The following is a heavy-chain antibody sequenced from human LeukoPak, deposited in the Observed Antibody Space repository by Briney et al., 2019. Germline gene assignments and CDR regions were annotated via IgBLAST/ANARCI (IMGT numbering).Heavy chain of an antibody. J-gene: IGHJ6*03. CDR1: GYTFTGYY. CDR2: INPNSGGT. V-gene: IGHV1-2*06. D-gene: IGHD6-13*01. CDR3: ARIAAAGKVYYYYMDV. Sequence: GASVKVSCKASGYTFTGYYMHWVRQAPGQGLEWMGRINPNSGGTNYAQKFQGRVTTTRDTSISTAYMELSRLRSDDTAVYYCARIAAAGKVYYYYMDVWGKGTTVTVSS.